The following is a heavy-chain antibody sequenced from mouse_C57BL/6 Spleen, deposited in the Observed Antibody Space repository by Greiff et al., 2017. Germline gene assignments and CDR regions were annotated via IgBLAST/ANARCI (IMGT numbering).Heavy chain of an antibody. CDR2: INPYNGGT. V-gene: IGHV1-19*01. J-gene: IGHJ1*03. CDR3: ARDVDV. Sequence: VQLQQSGPVLVKPGASVKMSCKASGYTFTDYYLNWVQQSHGQSLEWIGVINPYNGGTNYTPPFQGKSTLTVDKSSSTAYMQLSILTSESSAGYYCARDVDVWGTGTTVTVSS. CDR1: GYTFTDYY.